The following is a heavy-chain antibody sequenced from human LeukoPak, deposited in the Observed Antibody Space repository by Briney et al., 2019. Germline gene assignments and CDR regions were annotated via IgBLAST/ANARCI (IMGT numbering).Heavy chain of an antibody. CDR3: AKDSKIVGATFRSYHYMDV. Sequence: PGGSLRLSCAASGFTFSDYAMSWVRQAPGKGLEWLSVISGGSSGSTYYADSVTGRFTVSRDNSKNTVDLQMNNLRVDDTAIYYCAKDSKIVGATFRSYHYMDVWGKGTAVTVSS. CDR2: ISGGSSGST. CDR1: GFTFSDYA. J-gene: IGHJ6*03. V-gene: IGHV3-23*01. D-gene: IGHD1-26*01.